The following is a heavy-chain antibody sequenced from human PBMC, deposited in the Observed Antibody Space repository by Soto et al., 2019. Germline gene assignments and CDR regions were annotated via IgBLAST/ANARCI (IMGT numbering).Heavy chain of an antibody. D-gene: IGHD2-15*01. CDR2: INSDGSTT. J-gene: IGHJ4*02. CDR1: GFTFSTYW. V-gene: IGHV3-74*01. Sequence: EVQLVESGGGLVQPGGSLRLSCAASGFTFSTYWMHWVRKAPGKGLVWVSRINSDGSTTDYAESVRGRFTISRDNAKNTLYLQMNSLRAEDTAVYYCAREQGYCSGGSCYVAGYWGQGTLVTVSS. CDR3: AREQGYCSGGSCYVAGY.